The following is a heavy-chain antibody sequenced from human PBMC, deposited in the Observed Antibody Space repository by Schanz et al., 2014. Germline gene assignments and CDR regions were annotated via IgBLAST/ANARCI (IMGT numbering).Heavy chain of an antibody. V-gene: IGHV3-7*01. Sequence: EVQLVESGGGLVQPGGSLRLSCAASGFTFSTLWMSWVRQAPGKGLEWVANIKQDESERSYVDSVKGRFTISRDNAKNSLYLQMNSLRAEDTAVYYCARDKGGYYPFDYWGQGTLVTVSS. CDR1: GFTFSTLW. D-gene: IGHD3-3*01. CDR3: ARDKGGYYPFDY. CDR2: IKQDESER. J-gene: IGHJ4*02.